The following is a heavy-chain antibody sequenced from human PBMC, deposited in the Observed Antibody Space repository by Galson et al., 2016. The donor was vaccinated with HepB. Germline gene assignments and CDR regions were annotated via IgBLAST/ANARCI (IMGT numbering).Heavy chain of an antibody. CDR3: AKDRVNISAVPAAVREYYSYWYGMDV. CDR2: ISYDGSNK. CDR1: GFSFSSYG. V-gene: IGHV3-30*18. Sequence: SLRPSCAVSGFSFSSYGMHWGRQAPGKGLEWVAVISYDGSNKYSADSVRGRFTISRDNSKNTLYLQMNSLRAEDSAVYYCAKDRVNISAVPAAVREYYSYWYGMDVWGQGTTVTVSS. D-gene: IGHD2-2*01. J-gene: IGHJ6*02.